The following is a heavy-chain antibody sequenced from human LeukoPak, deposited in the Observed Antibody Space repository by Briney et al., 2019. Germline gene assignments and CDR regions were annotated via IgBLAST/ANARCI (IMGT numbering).Heavy chain of an antibody. V-gene: IGHV4-34*01. D-gene: IGHD3-3*01. CDR3: ARDSSYYDFWSGYKDYYYMDV. CDR2: MNDRGTT. J-gene: IGHJ6*03. CDR1: GGSFSGYY. Sequence: SETLSLTCTVSGGSFSGYYWTWIRQFPGKGLEWIGEMNDRGTTNRNPSLRSRVTMSVDPSQNQFSLTLNSVTAADTAVYYCARDSSYYDFWSGYKDYYYMDVWGKGTTVTVSS.